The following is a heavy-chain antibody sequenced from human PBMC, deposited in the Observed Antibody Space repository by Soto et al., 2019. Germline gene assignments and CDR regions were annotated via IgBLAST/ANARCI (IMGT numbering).Heavy chain of an antibody. D-gene: IGHD3-10*01. J-gene: IGHJ5*01. Sequence: LRLSCQASGFNFRMYEMHWVRKAPGKGLEWVSYISSSGLTTYYADFAEGRSTISRDNAKDSLYLHLNSLRVGDTAVYYCARYGTRGDWWGLGTQVTVSS. CDR1: GFNFRMYE. CDR3: ARYGTRGDW. V-gene: IGHV3-48*03. CDR2: ISSSGLTT.